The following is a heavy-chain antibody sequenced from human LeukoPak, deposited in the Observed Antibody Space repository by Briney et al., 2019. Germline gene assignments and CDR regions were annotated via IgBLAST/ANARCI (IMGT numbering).Heavy chain of an antibody. D-gene: IGHD6-19*01. Sequence: GGSLRLSCAASGFTLNDYGMSWVRQAPGKGLEWVSGINWNGDTTSYADSVKGRFTISRDTARNFLYLQMNSLRAEDTALYYCARDFVAVSGTGNYWGQGTLVTVSS. CDR1: GFTLNDYG. CDR2: INWNGDTT. V-gene: IGHV3-20*04. J-gene: IGHJ4*02. CDR3: ARDFVAVSGTGNY.